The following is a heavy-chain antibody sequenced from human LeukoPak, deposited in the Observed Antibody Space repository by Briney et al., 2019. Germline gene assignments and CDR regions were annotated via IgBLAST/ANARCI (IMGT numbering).Heavy chain of an antibody. CDR1: GFTFSGSA. Sequence: GGSLKLSCAASGFTFSGSAMHWVRQASGKGLEWVGRIRSKANSYATAYAASVKGRFTISRDDSKNAAYLQMSSLKTEDTAVYYCTPMFFGVGGAWGQGTMVTVSS. V-gene: IGHV3-73*01. CDR2: IRSKANSYAT. D-gene: IGHD3-3*01. J-gene: IGHJ3*01. CDR3: TPMFFGVGGA.